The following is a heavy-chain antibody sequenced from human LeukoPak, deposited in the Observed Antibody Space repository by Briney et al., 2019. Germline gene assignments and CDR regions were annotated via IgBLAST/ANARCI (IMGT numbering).Heavy chain of an antibody. CDR3: ACGGWVGATYGYY. CDR2: INPNSGGT. D-gene: IGHD1-26*01. J-gene: IGHJ4*02. V-gene: IGHV1-2*02. CDR1: GYTFTGYY. Sequence: ASVKVSCKASGYTFTGYYMHWVRQAPGQGLEWMGWINPNSGGTDYAQKFQGRVTMTRDTSISTAYMELSRLRSDDTAVYYCACGGWVGATYGYYWGQGTLVTVSS.